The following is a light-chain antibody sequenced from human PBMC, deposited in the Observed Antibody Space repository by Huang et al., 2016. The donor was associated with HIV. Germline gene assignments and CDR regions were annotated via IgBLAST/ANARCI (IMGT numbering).Light chain of an antibody. CDR3: QKYNSAPYT. CDR2: AAS. Sequence: DIHMTQSPSSLSSSLGDRVTITFRALQDIRNYLAWYQQKPGTAPNLLISAASTCQSGVPSRFSGSGSGTDFTLTIGSLQPEDVATYYCQKYNSAPYTFGQGTKLEIK. V-gene: IGKV1-27*01. CDR1: QDIRNY. J-gene: IGKJ2*01.